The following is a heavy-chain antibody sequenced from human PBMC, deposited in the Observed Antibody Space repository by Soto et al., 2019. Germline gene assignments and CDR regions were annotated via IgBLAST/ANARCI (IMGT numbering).Heavy chain of an antibody. Sequence: GGSLRLSCAASGLTVSSNYMNWVRQAPGKGLEWVSLIYTGGGTYYADSVKGRFTVSRDNSKDTLYLQMNSLRAEDTAVYYCARMGQWRVPGDYYYGMDVWGQGTSVTVSS. J-gene: IGHJ6*02. CDR1: GLTVSSNY. CDR3: ARMGQWRVPGDYYYGMDV. D-gene: IGHD6-19*01. V-gene: IGHV3-53*01. CDR2: IYTGGGT.